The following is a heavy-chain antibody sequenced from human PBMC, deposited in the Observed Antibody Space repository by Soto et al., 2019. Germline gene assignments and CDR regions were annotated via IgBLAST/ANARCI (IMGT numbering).Heavy chain of an antibody. Sequence: VGALGLSCSASGFTFSSYSMNWVRQAPGKWLEWVSSISSSSSYIYYADSVKGRFTISRDNAKNSLYLQMNSLRAEDTAVYYCARDRIGWSGSKYYFDYWGQGTLVTVSS. CDR1: GFTFSSYS. D-gene: IGHD3-3*01. CDR2: ISSSSSYI. V-gene: IGHV3-21*01. J-gene: IGHJ4*02. CDR3: ARDRIGWSGSKYYFDY.